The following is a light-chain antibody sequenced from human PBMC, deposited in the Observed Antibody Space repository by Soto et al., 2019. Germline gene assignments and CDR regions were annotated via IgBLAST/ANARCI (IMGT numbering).Light chain of an antibody. Sequence: QSVLTQPRSVSGSPGQSVTISCTGTSSDVGGYNYVSWYQQHPGKAPKLMIYTVTKRPSGVPDRFSGSKSDNTASLTISGLQVDDEANYYSCSYTGSSSSVFGPGTKVTV. V-gene: IGLV2-11*01. CDR3: CSYTGSSSSV. J-gene: IGLJ1*01. CDR2: TVT. CDR1: SSDVGGYNY.